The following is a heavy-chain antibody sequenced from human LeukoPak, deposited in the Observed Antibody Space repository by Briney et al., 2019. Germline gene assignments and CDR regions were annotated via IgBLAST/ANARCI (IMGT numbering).Heavy chain of an antibody. J-gene: IGHJ4*02. Sequence: SETLSLTCTVSRGSISSSSYYWGWIRQPPGKGLEWIGSIYYSGSTYYNPSLKSRVTISVDTSKNQFSLKLSSVTAADTAVYYCARGGQLWPYFDYWGQGTLVTVSS. CDR3: ARGGQLWPYFDY. D-gene: IGHD5-18*01. CDR1: RGSISSSSYY. CDR2: IYYSGST. V-gene: IGHV4-39*07.